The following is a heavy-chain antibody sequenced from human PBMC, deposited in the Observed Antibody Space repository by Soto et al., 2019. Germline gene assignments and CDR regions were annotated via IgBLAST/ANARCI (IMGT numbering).Heavy chain of an antibody. CDR1: GYTLTNYA. CDR2: INTYNGDS. Sequence: ASVKVSCKASGYTLTNYAISWVRQAPGQGPEWMGWINTYNGDSNYAQKFQGRVTMTTDTSTNTAYMELRSLTSDDTAVYYCARDCTGGSCFCIYWGQGTLVTVSS. J-gene: IGHJ4*02. D-gene: IGHD2-15*01. V-gene: IGHV1-18*01. CDR3: ARDCTGGSCFCIY.